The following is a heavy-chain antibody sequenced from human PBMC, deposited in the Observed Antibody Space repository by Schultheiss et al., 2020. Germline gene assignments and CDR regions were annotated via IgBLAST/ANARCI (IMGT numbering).Heavy chain of an antibody. J-gene: IGHJ4*02. V-gene: IGHV4-34*01. CDR2: INHSGIT. CDR3: ASGAQLGSFDY. CDR1: GGSFSGYY. D-gene: IGHD6-6*01. Sequence: SETMSLTCAVYGGSFSGYYWSWIRQPPGKGLEWIGEINHSGITNYNPSLKSRVTISGDTSKNQFSLKMSSVTAADTAVYYCASGAQLGSFDYWGQGALVT.